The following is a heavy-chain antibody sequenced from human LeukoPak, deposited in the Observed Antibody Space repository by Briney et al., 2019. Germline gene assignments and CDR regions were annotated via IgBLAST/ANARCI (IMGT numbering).Heavy chain of an antibody. CDR3: ARDAPSGYYVFDQ. D-gene: IGHD3-22*01. J-gene: IGHJ4*02. Sequence: VASVKVSCKPSGYTFTNYAINWVRQAPGQGLEWMGWINTNTGNPTYAQGFTGRFVFSLDTSVSTVYLQISSLKAEDTAVYYCARDAPSGYYVFDQWGQGTLVTVSS. CDR1: GYTFTNYA. V-gene: IGHV7-4-1*02. CDR2: INTNTGNP.